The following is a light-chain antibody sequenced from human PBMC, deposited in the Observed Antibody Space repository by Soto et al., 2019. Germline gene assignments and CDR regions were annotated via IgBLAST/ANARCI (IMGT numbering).Light chain of an antibody. Sequence: QSALTQPASVSGTPGQSITISCTGTSGDVGIYNLVSWYQLHPGKVPKLIIYEDTKRPSGISSRFSGSESGITAFLTISGLQAEDEADYYCCSYAGSSTYVFGTGTKVTVL. CDR1: SGDVGIYNL. J-gene: IGLJ1*01. CDR2: EDT. CDR3: CSYAGSSTYV. V-gene: IGLV2-23*01.